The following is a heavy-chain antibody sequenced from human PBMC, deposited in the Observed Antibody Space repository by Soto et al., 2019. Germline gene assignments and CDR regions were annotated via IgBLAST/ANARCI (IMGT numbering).Heavy chain of an antibody. Sequence: GGSLRLSCVASGFTFSSYWMSWVRQAPGKGLEWVSYIRHSGSYKYYADSVKGRFTISRDNAKNSLYLQMNSLRAEDTAVYYCARPLGYSSGYPTPFDYWGQGTLVTVSS. D-gene: IGHD5-18*01. V-gene: IGHV3-7*02. CDR3: ARPLGYSSGYPTPFDY. J-gene: IGHJ4*02. CDR1: GFTFSSYW. CDR2: IRHSGSYK.